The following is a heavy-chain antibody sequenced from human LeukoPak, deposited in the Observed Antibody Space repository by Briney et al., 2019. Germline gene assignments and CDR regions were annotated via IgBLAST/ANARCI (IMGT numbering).Heavy chain of an antibody. CDR2: ISWNSGSI. Sequence: PGGSLSLSCAASGFTFDDYAMHWVRHAPGKGLEWVSGISWNSGSIGYADSVKGRFTISRDNAKNSLYLQMNSLRAEDTALYYCAKDPGGNSDYYYGMDVWGQGTTVTVSS. J-gene: IGHJ6*02. CDR3: AKDPGGNSDYYYGMDV. D-gene: IGHD4-23*01. CDR1: GFTFDDYA. V-gene: IGHV3-9*01.